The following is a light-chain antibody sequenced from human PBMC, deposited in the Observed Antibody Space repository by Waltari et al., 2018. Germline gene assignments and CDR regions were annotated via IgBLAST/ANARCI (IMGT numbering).Light chain of an antibody. CDR3: QLYDSAWT. V-gene: IGKV3-20*01. CDR1: QSVSTSY. Sequence: IVLTQSPGTLSLSPGDVATLSCRTSQSVSTSYVAWYQQKPGQAPRPLIYDTSSRATGIPDRFSGSGSGTDVTLTISSLKPEDFAVYYCQLYDSAWTFGQGTKVEIK. CDR2: DTS. J-gene: IGKJ1*01.